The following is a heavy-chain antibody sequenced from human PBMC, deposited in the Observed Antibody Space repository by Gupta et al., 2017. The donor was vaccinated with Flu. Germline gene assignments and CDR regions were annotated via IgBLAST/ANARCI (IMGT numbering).Heavy chain of an antibody. D-gene: IGHD6-25*01. V-gene: IGHV3-72*01. CDR1: GLIFSSHY. CDR2: SRNKANSYTA. Sequence: EVQLVESGGGLVQPGGSLRLSCAASGLIFSSHYINWVSQAPGKGLEWVGRSRNKANSYTAEYAASVKGRFTISRDASENSLDLQMNSLKTEDTAVYYCTTEGAAACPDFVYWGQGTLVTVSS. CDR3: TTEGAAACPDFVY. J-gene: IGHJ4*02.